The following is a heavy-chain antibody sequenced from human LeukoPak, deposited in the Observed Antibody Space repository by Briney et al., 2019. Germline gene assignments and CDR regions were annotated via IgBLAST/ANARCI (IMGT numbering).Heavy chain of an antibody. D-gene: IGHD6-19*01. J-gene: IGHJ4*02. V-gene: IGHV3-23*01. CDR3: ARDLLAGTGGDY. CDR1: GFTFSSYA. Sequence: GGSLRLSCAASGFTFSSYAINWVRRAPGRGLEWVSVISDSGDSTYYADSVKGRFTISRDNSKNTLYLEMNSLRAEDTAVYYCARDLLAGTGGDYWGQGTLVTVSS. CDR2: ISDSGDST.